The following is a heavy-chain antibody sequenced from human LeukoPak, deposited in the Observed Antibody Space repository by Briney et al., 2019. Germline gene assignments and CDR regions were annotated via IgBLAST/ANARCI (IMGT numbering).Heavy chain of an antibody. V-gene: IGHV4-39*01. CDR1: GGSISSGGYS. CDR3: ARQGVSYYAHIIDY. D-gene: IGHD3-10*01. CDR2: IYYSGST. Sequence: PSETLSLTCAVSGGSISSGGYSWRWIRQPPGKGLEWIGSIYYSGSTYYNPSLKSRVTISVDTSKNQFSLKLSSVTAADTAVYYCARQGVSYYAHIIDYWGQGALVTVSS. J-gene: IGHJ4*02.